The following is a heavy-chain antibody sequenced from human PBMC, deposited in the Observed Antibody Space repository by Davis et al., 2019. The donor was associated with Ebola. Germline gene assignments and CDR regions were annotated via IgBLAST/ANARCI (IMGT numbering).Heavy chain of an antibody. CDR1: GFTFRTYD. J-gene: IGHJ4*02. D-gene: IGHD4-17*01. Sequence: PGGSLRLSCAASGFTFRTYDMHWVRQTTGKGLEWVSVIGTAGDTYYRGSVKGRFTISRENARNSLYLQMNSLTAGDTAVYYCARAQFGDVVLDYWGQGTLVTVS. CDR3: ARAQFGDVVLDY. CDR2: IGTAGDT. V-gene: IGHV3-13*01.